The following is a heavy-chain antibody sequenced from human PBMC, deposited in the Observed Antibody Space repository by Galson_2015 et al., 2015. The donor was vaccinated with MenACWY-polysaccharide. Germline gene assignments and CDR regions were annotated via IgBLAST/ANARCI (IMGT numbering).Heavy chain of an antibody. V-gene: IGHV4-38-2*01. CDR2: IYLRGTS. CDR1: GSSISSGYY. D-gene: IGHD1-26*01. CDR3: ARVEKYSGSYYILH. Sequence: ETLSLTCAVSGSSISSGYYWGWLRQPPGQGLEWIGSIYLRGTSYYHPSLKRRFTISVDTSKNQFPLKLSSVTAADTAVYYCARVEKYSGSYYILHWGQGTLVTVSS. J-gene: IGHJ4*02.